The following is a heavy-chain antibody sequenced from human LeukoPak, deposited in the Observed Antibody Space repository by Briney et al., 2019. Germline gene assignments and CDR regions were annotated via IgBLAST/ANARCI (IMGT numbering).Heavy chain of an antibody. Sequence: PSETLSLTCTVSGGSISSSSYYWGWIRQPPGKGLEWIGSIYYSGSTYYNPSLKSRVTISVDTSKNQFSLKLSSVTAADTAVYYCARHGSVGYFDWLGMDVWGKGTTVTISS. D-gene: IGHD3-9*01. J-gene: IGHJ6*03. CDR2: IYYSGST. CDR1: GGSISSSSYY. V-gene: IGHV4-39*01. CDR3: ARHGSVGYFDWLGMDV.